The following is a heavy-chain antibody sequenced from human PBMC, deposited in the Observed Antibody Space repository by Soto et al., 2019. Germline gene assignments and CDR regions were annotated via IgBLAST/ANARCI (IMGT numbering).Heavy chain of an antibody. CDR1: GFTFSNAW. CDR3: TTRSKEEGYYYYYMDV. J-gene: IGHJ6*03. V-gene: IGHV3-15*01. Sequence: GGSLRLSCAASGFTFSNAWMGWVRQAPGKGLEWVGRIKSKTDGGTTDYAAPVKGRFTISRDDSKNTLYLQMNSLKTEDTAVYYCTTRSKEEGYYYYYMDVWGKGTTVTVSS. CDR2: IKSKTDGGTT.